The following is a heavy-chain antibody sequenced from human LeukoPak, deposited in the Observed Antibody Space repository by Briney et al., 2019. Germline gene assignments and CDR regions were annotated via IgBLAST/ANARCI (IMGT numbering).Heavy chain of an antibody. CDR3: AKDESSSQYYFDY. D-gene: IGHD6-13*01. Sequence: PGGSLRLSCAASGFTFSSYGMHWVRQAPGKVLEWVAVISYDGSNKYYADSVKGRFTISRDNSKNTLYLQMNSLRAEDTAVYYCAKDESSSQYYFDYWGQGTLVTVSS. V-gene: IGHV3-30*18. J-gene: IGHJ4*02. CDR2: ISYDGSNK. CDR1: GFTFSSYG.